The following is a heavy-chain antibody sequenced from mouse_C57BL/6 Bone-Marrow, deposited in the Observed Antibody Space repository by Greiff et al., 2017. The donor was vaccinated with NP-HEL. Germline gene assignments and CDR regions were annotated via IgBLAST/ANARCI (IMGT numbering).Heavy chain of an antibody. CDR3: ARSYYYGSSYWYFDV. D-gene: IGHD1-1*01. CDR2: IAPSDSYT. CDR1: GYTFTSYW. V-gene: IGHV1-59*01. J-gene: IGHJ1*03. Sequence: QVQLQQPGAELVRPGTSVKLSCKASGYTFTSYWMHWVKQRPGQGLEWIGVIAPSDSYTNYNQKFKGKATLTVDTSSSTAYMQLSSLTSEDSAVYYCARSYYYGSSYWYFDVGGTGTTVTVSS.